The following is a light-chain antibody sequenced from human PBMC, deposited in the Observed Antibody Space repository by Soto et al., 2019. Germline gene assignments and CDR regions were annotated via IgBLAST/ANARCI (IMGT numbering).Light chain of an antibody. J-gene: IGKJ1*01. CDR2: DAS. CDR1: QSVSSY. V-gene: IGKV3-11*01. Sequence: EIVLTQSLATLSLSPGERATLSCRASQSVSSYLAWYQQKPGQAPRLLIYDASNRATGIPARFSGSGSGTDFTLTSSSLEPEDFAVYYCQQRSNWTFGQGTKVEIK. CDR3: QQRSNWT.